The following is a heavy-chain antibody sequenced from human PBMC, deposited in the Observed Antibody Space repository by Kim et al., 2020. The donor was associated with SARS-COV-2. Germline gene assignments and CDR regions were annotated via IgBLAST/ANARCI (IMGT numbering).Heavy chain of an antibody. D-gene: IGHD1-26*01. J-gene: IGHJ4*02. CDR3: ASFGLYSGSYFGY. V-gene: IGHV4-59*13. CDR2: IYYSGST. CDR1: GGSISSYY. Sequence: SETLSLTCTVSGGSISSYYWSWIRQPPGKGLEWIGYIYYSGSTNYTPSLKSRVTISVDTSKNQFSLKLSSVTAADTAVYYCASFGLYSGSYFGYWGQGTLVTVSS.